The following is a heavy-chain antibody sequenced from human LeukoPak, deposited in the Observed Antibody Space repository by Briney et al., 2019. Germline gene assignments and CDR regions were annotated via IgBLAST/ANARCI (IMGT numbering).Heavy chain of an antibody. CDR3: ARLGRTGAFDI. V-gene: IGHV4-39*01. CDR1: GGSISSSSYY. CDR2: IYYSGST. Sequence: SETLSLTCTVSGGSISSSSYYWGWIRQPPGKGLEWIGSIYYSGSTYYNPSLKSRVTISVDTSKNQFSLKLSSATAADTAVYYCARLGRTGAFDIWGQGTMVTVSS. D-gene: IGHD3-16*01. J-gene: IGHJ3*02.